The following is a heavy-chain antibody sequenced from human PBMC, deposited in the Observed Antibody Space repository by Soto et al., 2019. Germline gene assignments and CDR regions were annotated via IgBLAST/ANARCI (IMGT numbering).Heavy chain of an antibody. CDR1: GYSFTIYC. Sequence: PGESLKISCKGSGYSFTIYCIGWVLQMPWKGLEWMGIIYPGDSDTRYSPSFQGQVTISADKSISTAYLQWSSLKASDTAMYYCARHKRNYYDSSGFYYGMDVWGQGTTVTVSS. V-gene: IGHV5-51*01. D-gene: IGHD3-22*01. CDR3: ARHKRNYYDSSGFYYGMDV. J-gene: IGHJ6*02. CDR2: IYPGDSDT.